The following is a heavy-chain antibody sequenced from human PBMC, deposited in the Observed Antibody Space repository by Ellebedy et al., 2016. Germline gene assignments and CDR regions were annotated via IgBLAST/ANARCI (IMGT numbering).Heavy chain of an antibody. D-gene: IGHD1-26*01. J-gene: IGHJ4*02. Sequence: GESLKISCAASGFTFSSYSMNWVRQAPGKGLEWVSSISSSSSYIYYADSVKGRFTISRDNSKNTVYLQMNSLRAEDTAVFYCAKFQWESPWTWWYFDYWGQGTLVTVSS. V-gene: IGHV3-21*04. CDR2: ISSSSSYI. CDR3: AKFQWESPWTWWYFDY. CDR1: GFTFSSYS.